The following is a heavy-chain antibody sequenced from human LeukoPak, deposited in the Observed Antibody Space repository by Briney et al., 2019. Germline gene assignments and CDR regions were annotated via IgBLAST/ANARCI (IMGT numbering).Heavy chain of an antibody. V-gene: IGHV3-11*04. Sequence: PGGSLRLSCAASGFRFDSFYMGWIRQVPGKGLDYIALISASGAVPYYAESVEGRFTVSRDNAKNSVSLQMNSLSADDTTIYYCARSLIVASEDYWGQGTQVIVPS. D-gene: IGHD3-22*01. CDR1: GFRFDSFY. J-gene: IGHJ4*02. CDR2: ISASGAVP. CDR3: ARSLIVASEDY.